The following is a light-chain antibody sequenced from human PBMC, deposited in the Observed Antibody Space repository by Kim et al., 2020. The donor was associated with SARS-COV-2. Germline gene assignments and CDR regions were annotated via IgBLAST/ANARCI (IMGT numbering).Light chain of an antibody. V-gene: IGLV1-40*01. Sequence: VTPACTGSSSNTGAGYDVHCYQQLPGTAPKLLISGNNNRPSGVPDRFSGSKSGTSASLAITGLQAEDEADYYCQSYDSSLRGSLFGGGTQLTVL. CDR1: SSNTGAGYD. CDR2: GNN. J-gene: IGLJ3*02. CDR3: QSYDSSLRGSL.